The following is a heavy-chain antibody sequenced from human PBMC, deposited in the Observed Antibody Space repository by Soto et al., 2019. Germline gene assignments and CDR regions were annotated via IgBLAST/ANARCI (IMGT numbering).Heavy chain of an antibody. CDR2: INHSGST. V-gene: IGHV4-34*01. Sequence: SETLSLTCTVSGGSIRSYYWSWIRQPPGKGLEWIGEINHSGSTNYNPSLKSRVTISVDTSKNQFSLKLSSVTAADTAVYYCATGGYCSGGSCHKRPYYYGMDVWGQGTTVTVSS. D-gene: IGHD2-15*01. CDR1: GGSIRSYY. CDR3: ATGGYCSGGSCHKRPYYYGMDV. J-gene: IGHJ6*02.